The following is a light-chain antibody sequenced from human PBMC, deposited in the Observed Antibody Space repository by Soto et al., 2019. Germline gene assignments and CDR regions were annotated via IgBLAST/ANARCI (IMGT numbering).Light chain of an antibody. J-gene: IGLJ1*01. V-gene: IGLV2-14*01. CDR2: EVS. CDR3: SSYTTRSTDV. Sequence: QSALTQPASVSGSPGQSITISCTGTSSDIGGYNYVSWYQQHPGKAPKLMIFEVSGRPSGVSNRFSGSKSGNTASLTISGLQAEDEADYYCSSYTTRSTDVFGTGTQLTVL. CDR1: SSDIGGYNY.